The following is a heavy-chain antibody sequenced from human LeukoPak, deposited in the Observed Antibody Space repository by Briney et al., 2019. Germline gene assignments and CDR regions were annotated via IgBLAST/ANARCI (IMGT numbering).Heavy chain of an antibody. V-gene: IGHV3-30*02. D-gene: IGHD2-2*01. CDR3: AKAARYCSSTSCYYYYYMDV. CDR1: GFTFSSYG. Sequence: GGSLRLSCAASGFTFSSYGMHWVRQAPGKGLEGVAFIRYDGSDKYYADSVKGRFTISRDNSKNTLYLQMNSLRAEDTAVYYCAKAARYCSSTSCYYYYYMDVWGKGTTVTVSS. J-gene: IGHJ6*03. CDR2: IRYDGSDK.